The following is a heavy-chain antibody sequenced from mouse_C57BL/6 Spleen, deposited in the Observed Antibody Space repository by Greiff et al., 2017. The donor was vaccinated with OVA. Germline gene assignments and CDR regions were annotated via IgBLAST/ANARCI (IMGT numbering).Heavy chain of an antibody. D-gene: IGHD1-1*01. CDR1: GYTFTDYE. CDR3: TGAGDYYGSSYWYFDV. CDR2: IDPETGGT. V-gene: IGHV1-15*01. J-gene: IGHJ1*03. Sequence: VQLQQSGAELVRPGASVTLSCKASGYTFTDYEMHWVKQTPVHGLEWIGAIDPETGGTAYNQKFKGKAILTADKSSSTAYMELRSLTSEDSAVYYCTGAGDYYGSSYWYFDVWGTGTTVTVSS.